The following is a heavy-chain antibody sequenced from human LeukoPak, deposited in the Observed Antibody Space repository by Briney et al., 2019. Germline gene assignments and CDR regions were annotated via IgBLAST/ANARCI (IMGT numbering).Heavy chain of an antibody. V-gene: IGHV1-69*13. J-gene: IGHJ4*02. CDR3: AGNAGYSSSWPFDY. CDR1: GGTFSSYA. CDR2: IIPIFGTA. Sequence: SVKVSCKASGGTFSSYAISWVRQAPGQGLEWMGGIIPIFGTANYAQKFQGRVTITADESTSTAYMELSSLRSEDTAVYYCAGNAGYSSSWPFDYWGQGTLVTVSS. D-gene: IGHD6-13*01.